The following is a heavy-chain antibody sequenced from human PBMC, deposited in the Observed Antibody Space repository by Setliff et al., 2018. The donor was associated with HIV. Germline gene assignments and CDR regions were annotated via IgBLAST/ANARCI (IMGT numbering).Heavy chain of an antibody. V-gene: IGHV4-34*01. CDR2: INHSGIS. CDR1: GGSFSDHY. CDR3: ARGGGFWSGQLDY. J-gene: IGHJ4*02. D-gene: IGHD3-3*01. Sequence: SETLSLTCAVYGGSFSDHYWSWIRQPPGKGLEWIGEINHSGISNFNPSLKSRVSIPIDTPRSQFSMKLGSVTAADTAVYYCARGGGFWSGQLDYWGQGTPVTVS.